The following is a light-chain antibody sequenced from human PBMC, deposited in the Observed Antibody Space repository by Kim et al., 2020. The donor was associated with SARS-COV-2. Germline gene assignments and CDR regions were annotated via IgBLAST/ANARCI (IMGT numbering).Light chain of an antibody. CDR3: QRYDTTWS. CDR2: EAS. V-gene: IGKV1-5*03. J-gene: IGKJ1*01. CDR1: RGIGSR. Sequence: SASVGDRVTTCCPASRGIGSRLTWYQQQPGKAPDVMIYEASSLKSGVPSRVSGSGSGTEFTLTNSSLQTEDFATYYCQRYDTTWSFG.